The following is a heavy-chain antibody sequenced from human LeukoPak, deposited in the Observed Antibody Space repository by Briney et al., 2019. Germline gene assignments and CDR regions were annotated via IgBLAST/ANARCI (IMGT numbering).Heavy chain of an antibody. D-gene: IGHD6-13*01. J-gene: IGHJ4*02. CDR3: ARDLGIAAAGFDY. Sequence: PGGSLRLSCAASGFTFSSYEMNWVRQAPGKGLEWVSYISSSGSTIYYAGSVKGRFTISRDNAKNSLYLQMNSLRAEDTAVYYCARDLGIAAAGFDYWGQGTLVTVSS. V-gene: IGHV3-48*03. CDR1: GFTFSSYE. CDR2: ISSSGSTI.